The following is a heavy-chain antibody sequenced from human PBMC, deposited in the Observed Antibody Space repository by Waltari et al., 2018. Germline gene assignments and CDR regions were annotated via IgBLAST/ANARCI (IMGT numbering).Heavy chain of an antibody. CDR2: IIPSFGTA. CDR3: ARVRRSGYSGYDPKLSSGWYYFDY. J-gene: IGHJ4*02. CDR1: GGTFSSYA. D-gene: IGHD5-12*01. V-gene: IGHV1-69*13. Sequence: QVQLVQSGAEVKKPGSSVKVSCKASGGTFSSYAISWVRQAPGQGLEWMGGIIPSFGTANYAQKFQGRVTITADESTSTAYMELSSLRSEDTAVYYCARVRRSGYSGYDPKLSSGWYYFDYWGQGTLVTVSS.